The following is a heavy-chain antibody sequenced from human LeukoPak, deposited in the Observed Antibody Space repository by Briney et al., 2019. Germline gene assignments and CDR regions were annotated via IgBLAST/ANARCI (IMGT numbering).Heavy chain of an antibody. J-gene: IGHJ4*02. D-gene: IGHD1-1*01. Sequence: PSETLSLTCTVSGGSISSSSYYWGWIRQPPGKGLEWIGSIYYSGSTYYNPSLKSRVTISADTSKNQFSLKLNSVTAADTAVYYCARRGRTGSTFDYWGQGTLVTVSS. CDR3: ARRGRTGSTFDY. V-gene: IGHV4-39*01. CDR1: GGSISSSSYY. CDR2: IYYSGST.